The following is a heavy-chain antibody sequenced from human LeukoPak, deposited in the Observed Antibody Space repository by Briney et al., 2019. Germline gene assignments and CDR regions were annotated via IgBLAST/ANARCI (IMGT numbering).Heavy chain of an antibody. Sequence: AASVKVSCKASGYTLTSYGISWVRQAPGEGLEWMGWVSAYNGNTNYAQKLQGRVTMITDTSPSTAYMELRSLRSDNTAVYYCASDLVFGSSSSGGYFNHWAQGTLVPVSS. J-gene: IGHJ4*02. V-gene: IGHV1-18*01. D-gene: IGHD6-6*01. CDR1: GYTLTSYG. CDR3: ASDLVFGSSSSGGYFNH. CDR2: VSAYNGNT.